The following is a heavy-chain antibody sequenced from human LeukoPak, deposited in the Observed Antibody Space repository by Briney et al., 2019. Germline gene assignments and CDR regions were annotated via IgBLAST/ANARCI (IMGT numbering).Heavy chain of an antibody. V-gene: IGHV4-39*01. J-gene: IGHJ3*02. CDR3: ARHERAHRYYDFWSGYSDAFDI. CDR2: IYYSGST. Sequence: PSETLSLTCTVSGGSISSSSYYWGWIRQPPGKGLEWIGSIYYSGSTYFNPSLKSRVTISVDTSKNQFSLKLSSVTAADTAVYYCARHERAHRYYDFWSGYSDAFDIWGQGTMVTVSS. CDR1: GGSISSSSYY. D-gene: IGHD3-3*01.